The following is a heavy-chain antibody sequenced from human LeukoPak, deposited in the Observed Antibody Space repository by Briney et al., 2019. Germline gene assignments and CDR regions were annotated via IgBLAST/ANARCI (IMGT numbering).Heavy chain of an antibody. Sequence: GGSLRLSCAASGFTFSSYAMHWVRQAPGKGLEWVAVISYDGSNKYYADSVKGRFTISRDNPKNTLYLQMNSLRAEDTAVYYCARGGTPFDYWGQGTLVTVSS. V-gene: IGHV3-30-3*01. CDR2: ISYDGSNK. CDR1: GFTFSSYA. CDR3: ARGGTPFDY. D-gene: IGHD3-16*01. J-gene: IGHJ4*02.